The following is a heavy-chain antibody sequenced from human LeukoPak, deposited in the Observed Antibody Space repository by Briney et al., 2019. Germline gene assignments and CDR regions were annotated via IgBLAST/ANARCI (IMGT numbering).Heavy chain of an antibody. V-gene: IGHV3-23*01. CDR2: ISRSGGST. J-gene: IGHJ5*02. CDR1: GFTFSSYA. D-gene: IGHD2-15*01. Sequence: GGSLRLSCAASGFTFSSYAMSWVRQAPGKGLEWVSAISRSGGSTYYADSVKGRFTISRDNSKNTLYLQMNSLRAEDTAVYYCAKDVGDIVVVVAATPVLFSYWFDPWGQGTLVTVSS. CDR3: AKDVGDIVVVVAATPVLFSYWFDP.